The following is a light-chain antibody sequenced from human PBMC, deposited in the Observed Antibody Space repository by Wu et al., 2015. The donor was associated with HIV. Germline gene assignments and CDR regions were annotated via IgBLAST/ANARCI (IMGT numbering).Light chain of an antibody. CDR2: GAS. CDR1: ESISSN. J-gene: IGKJ1*01. Sequence: EIEMTQSPATLSVSPGERATLSCRASESISSNLAWYQQKPGQAPSLLISGASTRAAGIPARFSGSGSGTEFTLTISSLQSEDFAVYYCQQYNNWPRTFGQGTKVEIK. V-gene: IGKV3-15*01. CDR3: QQYNNWPRT.